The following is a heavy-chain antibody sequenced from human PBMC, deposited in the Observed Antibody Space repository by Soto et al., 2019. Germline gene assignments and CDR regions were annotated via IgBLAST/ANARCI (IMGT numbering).Heavy chain of an antibody. Sequence: GESLKISCKGSGYSFTSYWIGWVRQMPGKGLEWMGIIYPGDSDTRYSPSLQGQVTISADKSISTAYLQWSSLKASDTAMYYCARTSAAGKYYYVMDVWAQGTTVTVSS. V-gene: IGHV5-51*01. CDR3: ARTSAAGKYYYVMDV. CDR1: GYSFTSYW. CDR2: IYPGDSDT. D-gene: IGHD6-13*01. J-gene: IGHJ6*02.